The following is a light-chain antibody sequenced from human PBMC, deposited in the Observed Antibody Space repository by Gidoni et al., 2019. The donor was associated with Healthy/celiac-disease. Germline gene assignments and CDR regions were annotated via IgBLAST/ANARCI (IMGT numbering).Light chain of an antibody. V-gene: IGKV3-15*01. CDR2: GAS. CDR1: QSVSSN. J-gene: IGKJ3*01. Sequence: EIVMTQSPATLSVSPGERATLSCRASQSVSSNLAWYQQKPGQAPRLLIYGASTRATGIPARFSGSGSGTEFTLTISSLQSEDFAVYYCQQYNNWSRTFGPXTKVDIK. CDR3: QQYNNWSRT.